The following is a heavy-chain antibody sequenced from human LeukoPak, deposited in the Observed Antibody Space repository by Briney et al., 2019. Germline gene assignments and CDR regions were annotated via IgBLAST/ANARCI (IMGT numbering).Heavy chain of an antibody. V-gene: IGHV3-30*02. CDR3: AKEKGGIAAAGTHYYYYYYMDV. D-gene: IGHD6-13*01. CDR2: IRYDGSNK. Sequence: GGSLRLSCAASGFTFSSYGMHWVRQAPGKGLEWVAFIRYDGSNKYYADSVKGRFTISRDNSKNTLYLQMNSLRAEDTAVYYCAKEKGGIAAAGTHYYYYYYMDVWGKGTTVTVSS. CDR1: GFTFSSYG. J-gene: IGHJ6*03.